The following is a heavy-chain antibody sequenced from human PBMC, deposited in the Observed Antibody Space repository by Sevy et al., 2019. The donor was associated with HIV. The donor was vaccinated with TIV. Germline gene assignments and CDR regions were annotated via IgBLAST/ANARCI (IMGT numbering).Heavy chain of an antibody. V-gene: IGHV3-11*01. CDR3: ARDQATLTTAYFQH. CDR1: GFSFSDYY. CDR2: ISSSGSTI. Sequence: GGYLRLSCAASGFSFSDYYMSWIRQAPGKGLEWISYISSSGSTIYYADSVKGRFTISRDNAKNSLYLQMDSLRADHTAVYYCARDQATLTTAYFQHWGQGTLVTVSS. J-gene: IGHJ1*01. D-gene: IGHD4-17*01.